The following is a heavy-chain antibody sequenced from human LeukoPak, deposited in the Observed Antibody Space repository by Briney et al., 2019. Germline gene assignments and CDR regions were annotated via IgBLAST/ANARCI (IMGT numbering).Heavy chain of an antibody. J-gene: IGHJ5*02. CDR2: IKQDGSEK. CDR3: ARDSLRGVLGL. D-gene: IGHD3-10*01. Sequence: GGSLRLSCAASGFTFSNAWMSWVRQAPGKGLEWVANIKQDGSEKYYVDSVKGRFTISRDNAKNSLYLQMNSLRAEDTAVYYCARDSLRGVLGLWGQGTLVTVSS. CDR1: GFTFSNAW. V-gene: IGHV3-7*01.